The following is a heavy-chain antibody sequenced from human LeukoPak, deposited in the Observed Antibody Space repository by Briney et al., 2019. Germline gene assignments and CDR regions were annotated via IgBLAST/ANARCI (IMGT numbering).Heavy chain of an antibody. D-gene: IGHD3-22*01. CDR2: IIPILGIA. CDR3: ARRLDYYDSSGYTY. J-gene: IGHJ4*02. CDR1: GGTFSSYA. V-gene: IGHV1-69*04. Sequence: SVKVSCKASGGTFSSYAISWVRQAPGQGLEWWGRIIPILGIANYAQKFQGRVTITADKSTSTAYMELSSLRSEDTAVYYCARRLDYYDSSGYTYWGQGTLVTVSS.